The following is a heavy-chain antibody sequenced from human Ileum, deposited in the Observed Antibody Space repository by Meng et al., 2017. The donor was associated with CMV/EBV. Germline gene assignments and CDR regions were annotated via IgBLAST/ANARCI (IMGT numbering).Heavy chain of an antibody. CDR3: ARGIVPAARGNPNYYYYYGMDV. J-gene: IGHJ6*02. D-gene: IGHD2-2*01. V-gene: IGHV1-69*10. CDR1: AYTLTSHA. Sequence: SVKVSCKASAYTLTSHALNWVRQAPGQGLEWMGGIIPILSIANYAQKFQGRVTITADKSTSTAYMELSSLRSEDTAVYYCARGIVPAARGNPNYYYYYGMDVWGQGTTVTVSS. CDR2: IIPILSIA.